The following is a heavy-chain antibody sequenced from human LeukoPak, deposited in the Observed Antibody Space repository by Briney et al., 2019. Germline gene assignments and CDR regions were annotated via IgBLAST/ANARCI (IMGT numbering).Heavy chain of an antibody. CDR2: ISGSGGST. Sequence: GGSLRLSCAVSGFTPISYWMTWVRQAPGKGLEWVSAISGSGGSTYYADSVKGRFTISRDNSKNTLYLQMNSLRAEDTAVYYCAKDLGDGYPSYFDPWGQGTLVTVSS. D-gene: IGHD5-24*01. J-gene: IGHJ5*02. V-gene: IGHV3-23*01. CDR3: AKDLGDGYPSYFDP. CDR1: GFTPISYW.